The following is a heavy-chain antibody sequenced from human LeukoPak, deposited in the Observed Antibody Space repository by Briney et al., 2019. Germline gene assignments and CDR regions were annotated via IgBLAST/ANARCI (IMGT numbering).Heavy chain of an antibody. CDR3: AKRAVAASFDC. J-gene: IGHJ4*02. V-gene: IGHV3-23*01. CDR1: GFTFSSYA. D-gene: IGHD6-19*01. CDR2: IGGGGST. Sequence: GGSLRLSCAASGFTFSSYAMNWVRQAPGKGLEWVSGIGGGGSTSYADSVKGRFTMSRDNSKNTLYLQMNTLRAEDTAVYYCAKRAVAASFDCWGQGTLVTVSS.